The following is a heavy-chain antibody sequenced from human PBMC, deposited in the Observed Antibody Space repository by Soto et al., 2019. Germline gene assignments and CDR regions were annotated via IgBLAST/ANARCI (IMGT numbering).Heavy chain of an antibody. D-gene: IGHD2-15*01. CDR3: AHRRYCSGGGCYDY. CDR1: GFSLSTSGVG. Sequence: QITLKESGPTLVKPTQTLTLTCTFSGFSLSTSGVGVGWIRQPPGKALEWLAVIFWDDDKRYSPSLKDRLTITKDTSKNQVVLTMTNMDPADTATYYCAHRRYCSGGGCYDYWGQGTLVTVSS. J-gene: IGHJ4*02. V-gene: IGHV2-5*02. CDR2: IFWDDDK.